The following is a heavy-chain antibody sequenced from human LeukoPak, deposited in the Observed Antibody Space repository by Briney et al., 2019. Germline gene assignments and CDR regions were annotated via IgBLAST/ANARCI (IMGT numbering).Heavy chain of an antibody. CDR1: GYIFTSYW. J-gene: IGHJ5*02. CDR3: AKHSDTHCFDR. D-gene: IGHD2-15*01. CDR2: IDPSDSYT. Sequence: GESLKISCKRSGYIFTSYWSSWVRQMPGKGLEWMGRIDPSDSYTNYSPSFRDHVTISADKSINTAYLQWSSLKASDTTMYYCAKHSDTHCFDRWGQGILVTVSS. V-gene: IGHV5-10-1*01.